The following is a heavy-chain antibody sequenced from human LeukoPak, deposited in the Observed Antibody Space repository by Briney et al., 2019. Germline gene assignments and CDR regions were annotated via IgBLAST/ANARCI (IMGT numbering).Heavy chain of an antibody. J-gene: IGHJ5*02. Sequence: IRHPPHTTLQWIGYIYYRGSTYYNPSLRSRVTISADTSKNQFSLKLDSVTAADTAVYYCARAESNWFDPWGQGTLVTVSS. V-gene: IGHV4-31*02. CDR3: ARAESNWFDP. CDR2: IYYRGST.